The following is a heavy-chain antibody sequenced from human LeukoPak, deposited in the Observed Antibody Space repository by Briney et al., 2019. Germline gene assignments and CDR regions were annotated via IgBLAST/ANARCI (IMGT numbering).Heavy chain of an antibody. Sequence: SQTLSLTCTVAVGSISSGGYYWSWIRQPPGKGLEWIAYISTAGTTFYNPSLKSRVTISLDRSRNQFSLNLTSVTAADTAVYYCARDTTQHDYGGNGAPHSRIDYWAQGTLVTVSS. J-gene: IGHJ4*02. V-gene: IGHV4-30-2*01. CDR2: ISTAGTT. D-gene: IGHD4-23*01. CDR1: VGSISSGGYY. CDR3: ARDTTQHDYGGNGAPHSRIDY.